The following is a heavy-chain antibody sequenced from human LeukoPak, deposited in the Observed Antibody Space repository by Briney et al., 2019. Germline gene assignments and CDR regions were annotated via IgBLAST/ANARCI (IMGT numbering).Heavy chain of an antibody. D-gene: IGHD1-14*01. V-gene: IGHV3-53*01. Sequence: GGALRLPCAASGFTVITKDMTWVRQAPGKGLEWVSVLYSDGNTKYADSVQGRFTISRDNSKNTLYLEMNSLSPDDTAVYYCARGVEPLAANTLAYWGQGTLVTVSS. CDR2: LYSDGNT. CDR1: GFTVITKD. J-gene: IGHJ4*02. CDR3: ARGVEPLAANTLAY.